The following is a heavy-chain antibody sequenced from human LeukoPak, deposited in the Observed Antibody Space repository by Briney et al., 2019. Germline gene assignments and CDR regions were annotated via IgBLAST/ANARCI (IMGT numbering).Heavy chain of an antibody. CDR1: GFTFSSYG. V-gene: IGHV3-30*18. D-gene: IGHD6-19*01. CDR3: AKEGAVAGSMWFDL. J-gene: IGHJ5*02. Sequence: QAGGSLRLSCAASGFTFSSYGIHWVRQAPDKGLEWVTVVSSDGGTTYYTDSVKGRFTISRDNSKNTVYVQMNSLRAEDTAVYYRAKEGAVAGSMWFDLWGQGALVTVSS. CDR2: VSSDGGTT.